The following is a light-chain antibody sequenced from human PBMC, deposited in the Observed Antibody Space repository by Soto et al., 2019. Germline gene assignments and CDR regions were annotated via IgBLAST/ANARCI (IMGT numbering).Light chain of an antibody. CDR1: SSDVGGYNY. CDR3: CSYAGSYTVV. CDR2: DVS. J-gene: IGLJ2*01. Sequence: QSVLTQPRSVPGSPGQSVTISCTGISSDVGGYNYVSWYQQHPGKAPKLMIYDVSKRPSGVPDRFSGSKSGNTASLTISGLQAEDEADYYCCSYAGSYTVVFGGGTKLTVL. V-gene: IGLV2-11*01.